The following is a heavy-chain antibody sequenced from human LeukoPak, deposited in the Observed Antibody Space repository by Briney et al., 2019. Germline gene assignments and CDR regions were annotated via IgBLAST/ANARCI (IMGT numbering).Heavy chain of an antibody. CDR2: ISYDGSNK. V-gene: IGHV3-30-3*01. J-gene: IGHJ4*02. Sequence: GGSLRLSCAASGFTFSSYAMHWVRQAPGKGPEWVAVISYDGSNKYYADSVKGRFTISRDNSKNTLYLQMNSLRAEDTAVYYCARDLVSTSFDYWGQGTLVTVSS. CDR3: ARDLVSTSFDY. CDR1: GFTFSSYA. D-gene: IGHD2-2*01.